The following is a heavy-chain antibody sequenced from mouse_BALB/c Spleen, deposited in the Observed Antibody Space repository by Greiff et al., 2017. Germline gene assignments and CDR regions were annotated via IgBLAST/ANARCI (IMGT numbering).Heavy chain of an antibody. CDR2: INPSTGYT. CDR1: GYTFTSYW. CDR3: ARNPYGYDVGSFAY. Sequence: QVQLKQSGAELAKPGASVKMSCKASGYTFTSYWMHWVKQRPGQGLEWIGYINPSTGYTEYNQKFKDKATLTADQSSSTAYMQLSSLTSEDSAVYYCARNPYGYDVGSFAYWGQGTLVTVSA. J-gene: IGHJ3*01. D-gene: IGHD2-2*01. V-gene: IGHV1-7*01.